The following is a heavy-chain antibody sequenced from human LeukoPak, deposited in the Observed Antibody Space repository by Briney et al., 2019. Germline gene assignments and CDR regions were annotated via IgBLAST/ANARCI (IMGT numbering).Heavy chain of an antibody. Sequence: SETLSLTCIVSGGSISSYYWSWIRQPPGKGLEWIGYIYYSGSAYYNPSLKSRVTMSVDTSKNQFSLKLSSVTAADTAVYYCAKGRDGYDAWGQGTLVTVSS. D-gene: IGHD5-24*01. CDR2: IYYSGSA. CDR1: GGSISSYY. V-gene: IGHV4-59*01. CDR3: AKGRDGYDA. J-gene: IGHJ5*02.